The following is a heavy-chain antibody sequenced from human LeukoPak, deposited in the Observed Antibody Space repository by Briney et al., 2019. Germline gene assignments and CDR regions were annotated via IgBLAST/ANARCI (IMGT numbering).Heavy chain of an antibody. J-gene: IGHJ4*02. CDR3: AKGTASGSYPRMYYFDY. CDR1: GFTFSNYA. V-gene: IGHV3-23*01. Sequence: PGASLRLSCAASGFTFSNYAMSWVRQAPGKGLEWVSGISGSGGGTYYADSVKGRFTISRDNFKNTLHLQMNSLRAEETAVYYCAKGTASGSYPRMYYFDYWGQVTLVTVSS. CDR2: ISGSGGGT. D-gene: IGHD1-26*01.